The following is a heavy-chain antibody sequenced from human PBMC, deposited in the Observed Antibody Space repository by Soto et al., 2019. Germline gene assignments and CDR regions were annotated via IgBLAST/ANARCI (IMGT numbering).Heavy chain of an antibody. J-gene: IGHJ4*02. CDR1: GFTVSSNY. Sequence: EVQLVESGGGLVQPGGSLRLSCAASGFTVSSNYMSWVRQAPGKGLEWVSVIYSGGSTYYADSVKGRFTISRHNSKNTLYLQMNSLRAEDTAVYYCARSLSGRYFDWYFDYWGQGTLVTVSS. CDR2: IYSGGST. D-gene: IGHD3-9*01. V-gene: IGHV3-53*04. CDR3: ARSLSGRYFDWYFDY.